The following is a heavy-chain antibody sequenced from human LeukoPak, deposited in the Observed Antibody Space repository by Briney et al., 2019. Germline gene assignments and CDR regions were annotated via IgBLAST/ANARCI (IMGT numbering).Heavy chain of an antibody. D-gene: IGHD1-1*01. CDR1: GGSISSYY. J-gene: IGHJ6*03. CDR3: ARGRVSSSTWYSTYYYYFYMDV. V-gene: IGHV4-59*01. CDR2: VDHTGST. Sequence: SETLSLTCTVSGGSISSYYWSWIRQPPGKGLEWIGYVDHTGSTNFNPSLNGRVSISRDTTRNLFSLRLRSVTAADTAVYFCARGRVSSSTWYSTYYYYFYMDVWGKGTTVTVSS.